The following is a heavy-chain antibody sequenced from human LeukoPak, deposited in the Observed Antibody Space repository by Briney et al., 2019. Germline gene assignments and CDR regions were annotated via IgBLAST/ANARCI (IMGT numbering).Heavy chain of an antibody. Sequence: PSETLSLTCSVPGGSINNYYWSWIRQPPGKGLEWIGYIYYSGNTNYNPTPKSRVTISKDTSKKQISLNLSSVTAADTAVYYCARGSNWLDPWGQGTLVTVSS. D-gene: IGHD6-6*01. CDR2: IYYSGNT. J-gene: IGHJ5*02. CDR3: ARGSNWLDP. CDR1: GGSINNYY. V-gene: IGHV4-59*01.